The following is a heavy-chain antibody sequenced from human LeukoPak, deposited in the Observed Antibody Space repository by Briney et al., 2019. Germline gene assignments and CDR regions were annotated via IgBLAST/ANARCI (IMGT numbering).Heavy chain of an antibody. D-gene: IGHD2-21*01. CDR1: GYTFTTYW. CDR3: ARRISVTGREFDY. CDR2: IYAGNSDT. J-gene: IGHJ4*02. V-gene: IGHV5-51*01. Sequence: GESLKISCEGSGYTFTTYWIAWVRKMPGKGLEWMAIIYAGNSDTRYSPSFQGQVTISADKSISTAYLQWSSLKASDTAMYYCARRISVTGREFDYWGQGTLVTVSS.